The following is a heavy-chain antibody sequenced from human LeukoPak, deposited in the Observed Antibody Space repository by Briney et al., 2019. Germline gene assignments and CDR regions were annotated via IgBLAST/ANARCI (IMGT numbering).Heavy chain of an antibody. V-gene: IGHV3-48*03. CDR2: ISSSGSTI. J-gene: IGHJ6*03. Sequence: GGSLRLSCAASGFTFSSYEMNWVRQAPGKGLEWVSYISSSGSTIYYADSVKGRFTISRDNAKNSLFLQMNSLGAEDTAVYYCARCEWHYYHYYMDVWGKGTTVTVSS. CDR1: GFTFSSYE. D-gene: IGHD3-3*01. CDR3: ARCEWHYYHYYMDV.